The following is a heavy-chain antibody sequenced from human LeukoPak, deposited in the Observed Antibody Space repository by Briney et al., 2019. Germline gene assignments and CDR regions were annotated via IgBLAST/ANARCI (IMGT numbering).Heavy chain of an antibody. CDR2: INHSGST. CDR3: ARLPIPARLRYFDWLFRTTFDY. CDR1: GGSISSYY. Sequence: PSETLSLTCTVSGGSISSYYWSWIRQPPGKGLEWIGEINHSGSTNYNPSLKSRVTISVDTSKNQFSLKLSSVTAADTAVYYCARLPIPARLRYFDWLFRTTFDYWGQGTLVTVSS. D-gene: IGHD3-9*01. V-gene: IGHV4-34*01. J-gene: IGHJ4*02.